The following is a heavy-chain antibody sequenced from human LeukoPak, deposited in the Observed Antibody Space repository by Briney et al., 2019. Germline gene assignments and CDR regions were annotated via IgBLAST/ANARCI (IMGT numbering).Heavy chain of an antibody. CDR1: GGSISSGSYY. CDR2: IYTSGST. Sequence: SETLSLTCTVSGGSISSGSYYWSWIRQPAGKGLEWIGRIYTSGSTNYNPSLRSRVTISVDTSKNQFSLKLSSVTAADTAVYYCARVTTGGYYNCWGQGTLVTVSS. CDR3: ARVTTGGYYNC. J-gene: IGHJ4*02. D-gene: IGHD3-22*01. V-gene: IGHV4-61*02.